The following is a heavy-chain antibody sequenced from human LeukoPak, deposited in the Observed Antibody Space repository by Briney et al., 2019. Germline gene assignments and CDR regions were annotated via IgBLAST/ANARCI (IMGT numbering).Heavy chain of an antibody. V-gene: IGHV4-34*01. CDR3: ARGPTPDYCSSTSCRRAGMDV. D-gene: IGHD2-2*01. CDR1: GGSFSGYY. CDR2: INHSGST. J-gene: IGHJ6*02. Sequence: SETLSLTCAVYGGSFSGYYWSWIRQPPGKGLEWIGEINHSGSTNYNPSLKSRVTISVDTSKNQFSLKLSSVTAADTAVYYCARGPTPDYCSSTSCRRAGMDVWGQGTTVTVSS.